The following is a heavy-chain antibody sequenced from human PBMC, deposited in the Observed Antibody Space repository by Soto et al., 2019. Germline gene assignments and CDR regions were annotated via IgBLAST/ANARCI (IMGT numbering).Heavy chain of an antibody. CDR3: AKPQSGSYYAAFDV. D-gene: IGHD1-26*01. Sequence: EVQLLESGGALVQPGGSLRLSCAVSGLSFSDYPMDWVRQAPGKGLEWVSRISGTSLSTYYADSVKGRFTISRDNSNNTLYLEMSSLTNEDTAVYYCAKPQSGSYYAAFDVWGQGTTVTVSS. CDR1: GLSFSDYP. V-gene: IGHV3-23*01. CDR2: ISGTSLST. J-gene: IGHJ3*01.